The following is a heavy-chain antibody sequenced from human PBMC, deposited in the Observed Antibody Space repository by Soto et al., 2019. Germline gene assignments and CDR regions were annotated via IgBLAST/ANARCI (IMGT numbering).Heavy chain of an antibody. J-gene: IGHJ3*02. Sequence: GGSLRLSCAASGFTFSSYWMSWVRQAPGKGLEWVANIKQDGSEKYYVYSVKGRFTISRDNAKNSLYLQMNSLRAEDTAVYYCARDWLYVDGDAFDIWGQGTMVTVSS. CDR1: GFTFSSYW. CDR2: IKQDGSEK. V-gene: IGHV3-7*01. D-gene: IGHD3-16*02. CDR3: ARDWLYVDGDAFDI.